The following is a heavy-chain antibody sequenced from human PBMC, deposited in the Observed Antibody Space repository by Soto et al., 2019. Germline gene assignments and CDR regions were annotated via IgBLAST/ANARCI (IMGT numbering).Heavy chain of an antibody. CDR2: MYSSGSP. Sequence: SETLSLTCNVSGDSISSSSDYWGWIRQPPGKGLEWIGNMYSSGSPYYNPSLKSRVTISVDTSKNQFSLKLSSVTAADTAIYYCAKAYYYDSSGPTWDAFDIWGQGTMVTVSS. D-gene: IGHD3-22*01. CDR1: GDSISSSSDY. J-gene: IGHJ3*02. V-gene: IGHV4-39*01. CDR3: AKAYYYDSSGPTWDAFDI.